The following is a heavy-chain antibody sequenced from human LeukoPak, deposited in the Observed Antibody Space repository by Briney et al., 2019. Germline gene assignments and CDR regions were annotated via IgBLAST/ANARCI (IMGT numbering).Heavy chain of an antibody. CDR3: AKDRGIAVAGADFDY. CDR2: ISGSGGST. Sequence: GGSLRLSCAASGFTFSSYAMGWVRQAPGKGLEWVSAISGSGGSTYYADSVKGRFTISRDNSKNTLYLQMNSLRAEDTAVYYCAKDRGIAVAGADFDYWGQGTLVTVSS. J-gene: IGHJ4*02. D-gene: IGHD6-19*01. V-gene: IGHV3-23*01. CDR1: GFTFSSYA.